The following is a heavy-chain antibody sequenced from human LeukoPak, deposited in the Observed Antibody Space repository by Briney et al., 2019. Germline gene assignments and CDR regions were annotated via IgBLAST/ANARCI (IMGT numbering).Heavy chain of an antibody. V-gene: IGHV1-46*01. CDR3: ARDRVGQGDFDY. J-gene: IGHJ4*02. D-gene: IGHD2-15*01. CDR1: GYTFTSYY. CDR2: INPSGGST. Sequence: VSVKVSCKASGYTFTSYYMHWVRQAPGQGLEWMGIINPSGGSTSYAQKFQGRVTMTRDTSTSTVYMELSSLRSEDTAVYYCARDRVGQGDFDYWGQGTLVTVSS.